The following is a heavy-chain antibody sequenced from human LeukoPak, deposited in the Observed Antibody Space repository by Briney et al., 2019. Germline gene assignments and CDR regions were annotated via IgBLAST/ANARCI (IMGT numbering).Heavy chain of an antibody. CDR1: GFTFSNYW. Sequence: PGGSLRLSRSVSGFTFSNYWMNWVRQAPGKGLEWVANIKADGSEKYYVDSVKGRFTISRDNAKNSLYLQMNSLRAEDTAVYYCARDVGFPPHYYDSSGYYFDYWGQGTLVTVSS. D-gene: IGHD3-22*01. J-gene: IGHJ4*02. V-gene: IGHV3-7*01. CDR2: IKADGSEK. CDR3: ARDVGFPPHYYDSSGYYFDY.